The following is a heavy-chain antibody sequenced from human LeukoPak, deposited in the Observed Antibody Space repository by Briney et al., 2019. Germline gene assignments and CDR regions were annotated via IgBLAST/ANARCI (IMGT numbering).Heavy chain of an antibody. Sequence: PGGSLRLSCAASGFTFSSYEMNWVRQAPGKGLEWVSYISSSGSTIYYADSVKGRFTISRDNAKNSLYLQMNSLRAEDTAVHYCARSNGWLDYWGQGTLVTVSS. CDR3: ARSNGWLDY. CDR2: ISSSGSTI. D-gene: IGHD4-11*01. J-gene: IGHJ4*02. V-gene: IGHV3-48*03. CDR1: GFTFSSYE.